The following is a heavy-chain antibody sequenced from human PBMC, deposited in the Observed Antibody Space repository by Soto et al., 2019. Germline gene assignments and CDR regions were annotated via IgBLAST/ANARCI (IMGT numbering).Heavy chain of an antibody. J-gene: IGHJ4*02. V-gene: IGHV1-2*02. CDR3: ARPPGYISDWYYFDL. D-gene: IGHD3-9*01. CDR1: GYNFIDFH. CDR2: ISPKSGGT. Sequence: QVQLVQSGAEVKKPGASVKVSCEASGYNFIDFHIHWVRQAPGQGFEWMGRISPKSGGTNYAQKFEGRVTMTWDTSLNTASMELSSLTSDDTAVYYCARPPGYISDWYYFDLWGQGTRVTVSS.